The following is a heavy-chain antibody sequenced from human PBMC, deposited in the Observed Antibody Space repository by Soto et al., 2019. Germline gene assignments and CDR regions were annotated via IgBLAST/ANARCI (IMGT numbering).Heavy chain of an antibody. D-gene: IGHD6-25*01. J-gene: IGHJ3*02. CDR2: ISYTGST. Sequence: QLQLQESGPGLVKPSETLSLSCTVSGGSIFSSSHYWGWIRQPPGKGPEWIGRISYTGSTHYNPSLKSRIIISMDTSKKQFSLKLSSVTAADTAVYYCARRRLSPDAFEIWGQGTMATVSS. CDR1: GGSIFSSSHY. CDR3: ARRRLSPDAFEI. V-gene: IGHV4-39*01.